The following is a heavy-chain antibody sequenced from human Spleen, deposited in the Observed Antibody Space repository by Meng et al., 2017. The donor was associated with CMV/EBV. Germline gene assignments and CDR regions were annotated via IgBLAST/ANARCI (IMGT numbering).Heavy chain of an antibody. CDR3: ARPQESPRM. V-gene: IGHV3-21*01. Sequence: GESLKISCVASGFTFSSYSMNWVRQAPGKGLEWVSSITGDGSYTHYASSVRGRFTISRDNARNSLYLQMNSLGAEDTAVYYCARPQESPRMWGQGTAVTVSS. CDR1: GFTFSSYS. CDR2: ITGDGSYT. J-gene: IGHJ6*02.